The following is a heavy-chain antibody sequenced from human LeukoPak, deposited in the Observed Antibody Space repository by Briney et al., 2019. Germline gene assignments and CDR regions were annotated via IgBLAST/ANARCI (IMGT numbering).Heavy chain of an antibody. CDR3: ATAADILSGYYLDY. D-gene: IGHD3-9*01. CDR1: GGSISSGSYY. J-gene: IGHJ4*02. CDR2: IYTRGST. V-gene: IGHV4-61*02. Sequence: TLSLTCTASGGSISSGSYYWSWIRQPTGKGLEAIVRIYTRGSTNYNPSLKSRVNISVETSKNQFSLKLSPVSAADTAVYYCATAADILSGYYLDYWGQGNLVTVSS.